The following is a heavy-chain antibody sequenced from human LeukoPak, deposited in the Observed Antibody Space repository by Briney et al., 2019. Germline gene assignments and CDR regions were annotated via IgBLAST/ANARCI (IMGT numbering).Heavy chain of an antibody. Sequence: GGSLRLSCAASGFTFSSYVMSWVRHAPAKGLEWVSAISGSGGSTYYADSVKGRFTISRDNSKNTLYLQMNSLRAEDTAVYYCAKALTRVGYCSSTSCSDSFDYWGQGTLVTVSS. CDR1: GFTFSSYV. V-gene: IGHV3-23*01. CDR3: AKALTRVGYCSSTSCSDSFDY. CDR2: ISGSGGST. D-gene: IGHD2-2*01. J-gene: IGHJ4*02.